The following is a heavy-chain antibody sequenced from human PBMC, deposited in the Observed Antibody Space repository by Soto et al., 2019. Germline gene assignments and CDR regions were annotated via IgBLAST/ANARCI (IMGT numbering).Heavy chain of an antibody. CDR2: IIPIFGTA. V-gene: IGHV1-69*06. CDR1: GGTFSSYA. D-gene: IGHD2-15*01. CDR3: ATSVIVVVVAAGPFDY. J-gene: IGHJ4*02. Sequence: GASVKVSCKASGGTFSSYAISWVRQAPGQGLEWMGGIIPIFGTANYAQKFQGRVTITADKSTSTAYMELSSLRSEDTAVYYCATSVIVVVVAAGPFDYWGQGTLVTVSS.